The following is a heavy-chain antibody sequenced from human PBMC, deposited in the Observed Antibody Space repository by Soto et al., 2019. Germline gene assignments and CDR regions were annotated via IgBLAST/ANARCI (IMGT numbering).Heavy chain of an antibody. J-gene: IGHJ6*02. CDR3: GRRGAMDV. Sequence: SETLSPTCTVSGASISSQRWTWIRQPPGKGLEWIGQIDHGGTKYNPSLESRVTLSLDTSKNQLSLNLRSVTAADRAVYYCGRRGAMDVWGQGTMVTVSS. CDR2: IDHGGT. V-gene: IGHV4-59*08. CDR1: GASISSQR.